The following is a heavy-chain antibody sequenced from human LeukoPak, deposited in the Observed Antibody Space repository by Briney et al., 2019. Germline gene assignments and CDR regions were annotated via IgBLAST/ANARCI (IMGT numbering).Heavy chain of an antibody. CDR1: GVSISSYY. CDR2: IYYSGST. CDR3: ARAPGYYYGSGRIDY. Sequence: SETLSLTCTVSGVSISSYYWSWIRQPPGKGLEWIGYIYYSGSTNYNPSLKSRVTISVDTSKNQFSLKLSSVTAADTAVYYCARAPGYYYGSGRIDYWGQGTLVTVSS. J-gene: IGHJ4*02. V-gene: IGHV4-59*01. D-gene: IGHD3-10*01.